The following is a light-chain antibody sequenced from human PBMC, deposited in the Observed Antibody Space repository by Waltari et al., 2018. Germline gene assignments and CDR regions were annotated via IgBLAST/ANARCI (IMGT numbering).Light chain of an antibody. CDR1: QSVSSW. CDR3: QQYNTYST. CDR2: KAS. V-gene: IGKV1-5*03. J-gene: IGKJ1*01. Sequence: IQMTQSPSTLSASVGDRVTITCRASQSVSSWLAWYQQKPGKAPKLLIYKASTLEGGVPSRFSGSGSGTEFTLTISSLQPDDFATYYCQQYNTYSTFGQGTKVEIK.